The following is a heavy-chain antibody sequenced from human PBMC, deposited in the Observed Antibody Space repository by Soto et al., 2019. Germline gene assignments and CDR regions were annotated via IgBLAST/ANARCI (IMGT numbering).Heavy chain of an antibody. D-gene: IGHD6-19*01. CDR1: GGSSSGSY. V-gene: IGHV4-59*01. CDR2: VYYTGST. CDR3: ARSVAVPGAHIDY. J-gene: IGHJ4*02. Sequence: PSEILSLTCSVSGGSSSGSYWSWIRQSPGKGLEWLGYVYYTGSTNYSPSLRSRVSISVDTSKNEFSLRLSSVTAADTAVYFCARSVAVPGAHIDYWGQGTQVTVSS.